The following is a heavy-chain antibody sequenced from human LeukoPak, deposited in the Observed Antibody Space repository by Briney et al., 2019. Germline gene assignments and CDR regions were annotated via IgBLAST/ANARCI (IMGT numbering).Heavy chain of an antibody. Sequence: GGSLRLSCAAPGFTLSTYAMGWVRRAPGKGLEWVSSIKGGGGDPFYADSVKGRFTISRDNSKNTLFLQLDSLRAEDSAVYYCAKGGHDFNPFYWWGQGTLVTVSS. CDR2: IKGGGGDP. CDR1: GFTLSTYA. D-gene: IGHD2-21*02. CDR3: AKGGHDFNPFYW. J-gene: IGHJ4*02. V-gene: IGHV3-23*01.